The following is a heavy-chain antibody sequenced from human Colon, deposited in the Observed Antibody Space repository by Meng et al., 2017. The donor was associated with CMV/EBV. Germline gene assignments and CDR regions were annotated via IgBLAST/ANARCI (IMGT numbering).Heavy chain of an antibody. Sequence: GGSLRLSCAASGFTFSHYSMNWVRQAPGKGLEWISYISSSTYTTYYLDSVKGRFTISRDNAKNSLYLQMNSLGAEDTAVYYCARASIPDTGMGLDNWGQGTQVTVSS. J-gene: IGHJ4*02. CDR2: ISSSTYTT. CDR1: GFTFSHYS. D-gene: IGHD2-8*02. CDR3: ARASIPDTGMGLDN. V-gene: IGHV3-48*04.